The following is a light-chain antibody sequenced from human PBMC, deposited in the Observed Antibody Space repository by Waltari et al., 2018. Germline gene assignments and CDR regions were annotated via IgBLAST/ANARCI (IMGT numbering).Light chain of an antibody. V-gene: IGLV2-14*03. J-gene: IGLJ3*02. CDR3: SSXXXSSTLWV. CDR1: SSDVGNYDY. CDR2: DAS. Sequence: QSALTQPASVSGSPGQSITISCTGTSSDVGNYDYVSWYQHHPGKAPKLMIYDASYRPSGVXTLXXXSXXXNTXXXPXXXXQAEDXXDXCCSSXXXSSTLWVFGGGTKLTVL.